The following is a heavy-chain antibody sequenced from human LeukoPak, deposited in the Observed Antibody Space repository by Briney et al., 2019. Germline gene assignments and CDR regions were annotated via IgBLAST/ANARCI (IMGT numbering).Heavy chain of an antibody. CDR2: IKQDGSEK. CDR3: ARQAAYYYGSGSYYRWFDP. V-gene: IGHV3-7*01. D-gene: IGHD3-10*01. CDR1: GFTFSSYW. Sequence: PGGSLRLSCAASGFTFSSYWMSWVRQAPGKGLEWVANIKQDGSEKYYVDSVKGRFTVSRDNAKKLLFLQMNSLRVEDTAVYHCARQAAYYYGSGSYYRWFDPWGQGTVVTVSS. J-gene: IGHJ5*02.